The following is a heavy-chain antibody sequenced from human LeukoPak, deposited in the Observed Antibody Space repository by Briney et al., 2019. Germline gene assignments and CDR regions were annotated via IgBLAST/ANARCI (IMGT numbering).Heavy chain of an antibody. J-gene: IGHJ3*02. CDR1: GFTVTTYA. CDR2: ISSGGST. V-gene: IGHV3-23*01. D-gene: IGHD5-18*01. CDR3: AKWDTSMVDAFDI. Sequence: GGSLRLSCAASGFTVTTYAVSWVRQAPGKGLEWVSAISSGGSTYYADSVKGRFTISRDNSKNTLYLQMHSLRAEDTAVYYCAKWDTSMVDAFDIWGQGTMVTVSS.